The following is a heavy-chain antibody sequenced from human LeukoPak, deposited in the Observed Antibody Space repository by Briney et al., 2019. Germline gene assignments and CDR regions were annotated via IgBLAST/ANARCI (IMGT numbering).Heavy chain of an antibody. Sequence: SETLSLNCAVYGGAFSGYYWSWIRQPPGKGLEWIVEINNSGSTNSNTSLKSRVTISEDTSKDQFSLKLSSLTAADTAVYYCARVYYYDISGYDYWEYYYYYGMDVWGQGTTVTVSS. CDR3: ARVYYYDISGYDYWEYYYYYGMDV. D-gene: IGHD3-22*01. V-gene: IGHV4-34*01. CDR2: INNSGST. CDR1: GGAFSGYY. J-gene: IGHJ6*02.